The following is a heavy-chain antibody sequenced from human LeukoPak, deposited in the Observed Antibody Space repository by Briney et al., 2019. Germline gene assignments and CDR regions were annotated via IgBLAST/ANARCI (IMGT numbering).Heavy chain of an antibody. Sequence: GGSLRLSCAASGFTFSSYGMHWVRQAPGKGLEWVSFIRYDGSNKYYADSVKGRFTISRDNSKNTLYLQMNSLRAEDTAVYYCAKSLWFGESNGIPLDYWGQGTLVTVSS. CDR2: IRYDGSNK. V-gene: IGHV3-30*02. CDR1: GFTFSSYG. J-gene: IGHJ4*02. CDR3: AKSLWFGESNGIPLDY. D-gene: IGHD3-10*01.